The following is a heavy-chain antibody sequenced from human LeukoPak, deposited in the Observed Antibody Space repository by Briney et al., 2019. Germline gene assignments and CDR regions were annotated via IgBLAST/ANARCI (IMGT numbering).Heavy chain of an antibody. CDR3: ARRIWYHDILTAYNI. V-gene: IGHV4-34*01. CDR2: INHSGST. D-gene: IGHD3-9*01. CDR1: GGSFSGYY. J-gene: IGHJ4*02. Sequence: SETLSLTCAVYGGSFSGYYWSWIRQPPGKGLEWIGEINHSGSTNHNPSLKSRVTISVDTSKNQFSLNLSSVTAADTAVYYCARRIWYHDILTAYNIWGQGTPVTVSS.